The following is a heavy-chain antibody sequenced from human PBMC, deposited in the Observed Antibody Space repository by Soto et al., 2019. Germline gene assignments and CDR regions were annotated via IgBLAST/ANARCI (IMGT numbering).Heavy chain of an antibody. J-gene: IGHJ3*02. V-gene: IGHV2-5*02. D-gene: IGHD3-22*01. Sequence: GTGPTLVNPTQTLTLTCTFSGFSLTTNGVGVGWIRQPPGKALEWLALIFWDDDENYSPSLKTRLTITKDTSKNQVVLTMTNMDPVDTATYYCARLYFYDTSSYYAFDIWGQGTMVTVSS. CDR2: IFWDDDE. CDR3: ARLYFYDTSSYYAFDI. CDR1: GFSLTTNGVG.